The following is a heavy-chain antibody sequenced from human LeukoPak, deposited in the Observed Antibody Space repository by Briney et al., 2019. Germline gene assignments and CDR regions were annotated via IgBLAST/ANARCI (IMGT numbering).Heavy chain of an antibody. CDR2: INRDGSST. J-gene: IGHJ3*01. Sequence: GGSLRLSCAASGFTFSRYWMHWVRQGPGKGLIWVSRINRDGSSTSYADSVKGRFTISRDNAKNTLYLQVNSLTAEDTAMYYCARDTNHAFDVWGPGTMVTVSS. D-gene: IGHD2-8*01. CDR1: GFTFSRYW. V-gene: IGHV3-74*01. CDR3: ARDTNHAFDV.